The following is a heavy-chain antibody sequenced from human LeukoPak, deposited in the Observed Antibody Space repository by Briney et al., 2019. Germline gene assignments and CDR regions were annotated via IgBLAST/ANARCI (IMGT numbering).Heavy chain of an antibody. CDR2: IYYSGST. CDR1: GGSISSYY. Sequence: SETLSLTCTDSGGSISSYYWSWIRQPPGKGLEWIGYIYYSGSTNYNPSLKSRVTISVDTSKNQFSLKLSSVTAADTAVYYCARVGNSGSYFPFYYYYMDVWGKGTTVTISS. V-gene: IGHV4-59*01. D-gene: IGHD1-26*01. J-gene: IGHJ6*03. CDR3: ARVGNSGSYFPFYYYYMDV.